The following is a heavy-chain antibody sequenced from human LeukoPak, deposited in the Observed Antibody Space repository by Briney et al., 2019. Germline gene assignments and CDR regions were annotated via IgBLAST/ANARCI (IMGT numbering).Heavy chain of an antibody. V-gene: IGHV3-48*03. J-gene: IGHJ4*02. CDR2: ISSSGSTI. CDR1: GFTFSSYE. CDR3: ARDPGQYYYDSSGYYDY. D-gene: IGHD3-22*01. Sequence: GGSLRLSCAASGFTFSSYEVNWVRQAPGKGLEWVSYISSSGSTIYYADSVKGRFTISRDNAKNSLYLQMNSLRAEDTAVYYCARDPGQYYYDSSGYYDYWGQGTLVTVSS.